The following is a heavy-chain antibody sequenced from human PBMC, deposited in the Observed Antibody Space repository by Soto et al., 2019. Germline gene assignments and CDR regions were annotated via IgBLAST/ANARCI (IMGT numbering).Heavy chain of an antibody. CDR3: AGGYSSSVTHNVFDY. Sequence: SVTLSLTCTVAGGSISRRNYYWSWIRQHPEKGLEWIGYIYYSGSTYYNPSLKSRVTISVDTSKNQFSLNLISVTAADTAIYYCAGGYSSSVTHNVFDYWGQGTLVTVSS. J-gene: IGHJ4*02. D-gene: IGHD6-13*01. CDR1: GGSISRRNYY. V-gene: IGHV4-31*03. CDR2: IYYSGST.